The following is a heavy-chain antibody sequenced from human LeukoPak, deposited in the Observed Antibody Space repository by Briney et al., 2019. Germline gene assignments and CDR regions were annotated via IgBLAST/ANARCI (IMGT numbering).Heavy chain of an antibody. V-gene: IGHV3-7*01. J-gene: IGHJ4*02. D-gene: IGHD2-21*02. Sequence: PGGSLRLSCAASGFTFSNYWMSWVRQAPGKGLEWVANIREDGNDKYYVDSVKGRFTISRDNAKNSLYLQMNSLRAEDTDVYFCARGGDWGSFDSWGQGTLVTVSS. CDR1: GFTFSNYW. CDR3: ARGGDWGSFDS. CDR2: IREDGNDK.